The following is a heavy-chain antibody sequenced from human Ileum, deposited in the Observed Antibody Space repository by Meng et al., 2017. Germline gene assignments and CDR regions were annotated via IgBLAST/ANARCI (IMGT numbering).Heavy chain of an antibody. J-gene: IGHJ4*02. CDR3: ARDHWGSLDY. CDR2: AST. D-gene: IGHD7-27*01. V-gene: IGHV4-61*01. Sequence: QVQVQESGPGLVRPLETPSLLCTVSGASVTTSHYQWGWIRQPPGKGLEWIGYASTNYNPSLKSRLTISLDTSKNQVSLKLTSVTAADTAVYYCARDHWGSLDYWGQGILVTVSS. CDR1: GASVTTSHYQ.